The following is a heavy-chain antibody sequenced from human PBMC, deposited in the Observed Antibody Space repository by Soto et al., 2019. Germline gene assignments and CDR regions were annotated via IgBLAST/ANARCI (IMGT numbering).Heavy chain of an antibody. J-gene: IGHJ4*02. D-gene: IGHD6-19*01. CDR3: VKDGVSGWSDYFFDY. Sequence: GGSLRLSCAASGFTFSNYAMHWVRRAPGKGLECVALISYDGINKYYADSVKGRFTVSRDNSKSTLYLQMNSLRAEDTAVYYCVKDGVSGWSDYFFDYWGQGTLVTVSS. CDR1: GFTFSNYA. V-gene: IGHV3-30*18. CDR2: ISYDGINK.